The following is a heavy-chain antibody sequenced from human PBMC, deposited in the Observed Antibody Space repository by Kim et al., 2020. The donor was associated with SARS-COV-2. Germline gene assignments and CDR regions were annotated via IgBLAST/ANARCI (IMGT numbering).Heavy chain of an antibody. V-gene: IGHV4-30-2*05. CDR3: ARDRGYGGFDY. Sequence: YHHPSHENRVTISVDTSKNQFSLKLSSVTAADTAVYYCARDRGYGGFDYWGQGTLVTVSS. D-gene: IGHD3-22*01. J-gene: IGHJ4*02.